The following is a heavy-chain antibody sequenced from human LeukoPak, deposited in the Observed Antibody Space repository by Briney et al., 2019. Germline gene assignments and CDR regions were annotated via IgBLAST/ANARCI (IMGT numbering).Heavy chain of an antibody. Sequence: SETLSLTCTVSGGSISSYYWSWIRQPPGKGLEWIGYIYYSGSTNYNPSLKSRVTISVDTSKNQFSLKLSSVTAADTAVYYCARWDSSDYLRYWGQGTLVTVSS. CDR2: IYYSGST. D-gene: IGHD3-22*01. CDR3: ARWDSSDYLRY. J-gene: IGHJ4*02. CDR1: GGSISSYY. V-gene: IGHV4-59*01.